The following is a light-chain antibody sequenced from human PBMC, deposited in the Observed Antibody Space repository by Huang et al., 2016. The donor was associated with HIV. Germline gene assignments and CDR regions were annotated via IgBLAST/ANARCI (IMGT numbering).Light chain of an antibody. CDR3: QQYNNWPRT. Sequence: EIVMTQSPATLSVSLGERATLSCRASQSVGSNLAWYQQKPGQALRLLIYGASTRATGIPARFSGSVSGTEFTLAISSLQSEDFAVYYCQQYNNWPRTFGQGTKVEIK. V-gene: IGKV3-15*01. CDR1: QSVGSN. CDR2: GAS. J-gene: IGKJ1*01.